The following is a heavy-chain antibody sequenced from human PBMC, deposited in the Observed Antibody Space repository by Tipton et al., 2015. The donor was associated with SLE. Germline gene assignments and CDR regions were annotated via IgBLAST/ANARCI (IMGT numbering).Heavy chain of an antibody. D-gene: IGHD1-14*01. CDR1: GDSISSNSVA. CDR3: VATGKAFDI. CDR2: TYYRSKWFD. J-gene: IGHJ3*02. Sequence: GLVKPSQTLSLTCAISGDSISSNSVAWNWIRQSPSRGLEWLGRTYYRSKWFDDYAISVKGRIGINPDPSSNQFSLQLKSLTPEDSAVYYCVATGKAFDIWGQGTVVIVSS. V-gene: IGHV6-1*01.